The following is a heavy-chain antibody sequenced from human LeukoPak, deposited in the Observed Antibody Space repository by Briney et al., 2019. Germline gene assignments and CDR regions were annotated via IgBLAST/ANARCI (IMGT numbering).Heavy chain of an antibody. D-gene: IGHD3-10*01. CDR3: ARQSYDSGSLYYTY. CDR2: INRSGNT. CDR1: GYSISNTYY. J-gene: IGHJ4*02. V-gene: IGHV4-38-2*01. Sequence: SETLSLTCAVSGYSISNTYYWGWIRQPPGKGLGWLGGINRSGNTYYNPSLKGRVTISVDTSKKQFSLKLSSVTAADTAVYYCARQSYDSGSLYYTYWGQGTLVTVSS.